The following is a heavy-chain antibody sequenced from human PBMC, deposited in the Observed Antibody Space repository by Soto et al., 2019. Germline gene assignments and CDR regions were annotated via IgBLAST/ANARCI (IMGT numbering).Heavy chain of an antibody. D-gene: IGHD3-9*01. CDR3: AKEYDILTGYYYDY. J-gene: IGHJ4*02. CDR2: ISGSGGST. CDR1: GFTFSSYA. V-gene: IGHV3-23*01. Sequence: PGGSLRLSCAASGFTFSSYAMSWVRQAPGKGLEWVSAISGSGGSTYYADSVKGRFTISRDNSKNTLYLQMNSLRAEDTVVYYCAKEYDILTGYYYDYWGQGTLVTVSS.